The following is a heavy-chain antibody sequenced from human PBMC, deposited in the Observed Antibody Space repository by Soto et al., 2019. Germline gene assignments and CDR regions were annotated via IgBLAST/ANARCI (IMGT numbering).Heavy chain of an antibody. CDR2: FIPILRTL. CDR3: VRDRRIYYSDPHDEFVASDYEV. J-gene: IGHJ3*01. V-gene: IGHV1-69*01. CDR1: GGIFGSHG. D-gene: IGHD3-22*01. Sequence: VQLIQSEAEVKKPGSSVRVSCTASGGIFGSHGFSWVRQAPGQRLEWVGGFIPILRTLTYTEKFQARVRIAADESTNTVYLDMSSLTSEDTAVYYCVRDRRIYYSDPHDEFVASDYEVWGQGTMVSVSS.